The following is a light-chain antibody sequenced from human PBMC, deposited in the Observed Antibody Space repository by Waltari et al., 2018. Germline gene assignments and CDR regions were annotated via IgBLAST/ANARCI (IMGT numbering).Light chain of an antibody. CDR2: KTS. V-gene: IGKV1-5*03. Sequence: CRAGQRLSGYLAWYQQKTGKAPKLLIYKTSSVETGVPSSFSGTGSGTEFTLTISSLQPDDIATYYCQQYNSYPFTFGPGTKVDIK. CDR3: QQYNSYPFT. CDR1: QRLSGY. J-gene: IGKJ3*01.